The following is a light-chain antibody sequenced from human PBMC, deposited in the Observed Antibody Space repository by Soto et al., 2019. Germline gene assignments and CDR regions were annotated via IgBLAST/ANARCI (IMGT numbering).Light chain of an antibody. CDR1: QTIRSD. Sequence: EIGMTQSPGTLSLSPGERATLSCRASQTIRSDLAWYQQKPGQAPRLLISDASTRATGIPARFNGSGSGTEFTLAISSLQSEDFAIYYCHQYNTWPLTFGGGTKVDIK. V-gene: IGKV3-15*01. CDR3: HQYNTWPLT. CDR2: DAS. J-gene: IGKJ4*01.